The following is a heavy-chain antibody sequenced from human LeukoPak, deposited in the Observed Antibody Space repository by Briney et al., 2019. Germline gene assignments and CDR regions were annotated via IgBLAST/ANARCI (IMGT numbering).Heavy chain of an antibody. CDR2: IYHSGST. Sequence: LVNPSQTLSLTCAVSGGSISSGDYYWSWVRQPPGKGLEWIGYIYHSGSTYYNPSLKSRVTISVDRSKNQFSLKLSSVTAADTAVYYCASSSSYYYYYYGMDVWGQGTTVTVSS. V-gene: IGHV4-30-2*01. D-gene: IGHD6-6*01. CDR1: GGSISSGDYY. CDR3: ASSSSYYYYYYGMDV. J-gene: IGHJ6*02.